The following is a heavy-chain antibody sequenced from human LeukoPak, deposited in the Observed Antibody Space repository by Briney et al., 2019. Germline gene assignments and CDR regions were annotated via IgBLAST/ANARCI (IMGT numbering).Heavy chain of an antibody. Sequence: SETLSLTCTVSGVSISSYYWSWIRQPPGKGLEWLGYIYYSGSTNYNPSLKSRVTISVDTSKNQFSLKLSSVTAADTAVYYCARGCSTSCPVDYCGQGTLVTVSS. J-gene: IGHJ4*02. CDR3: ARGCSTSCPVDY. CDR1: GVSISSYY. D-gene: IGHD2-2*01. V-gene: IGHV4-59*01. CDR2: IYYSGST.